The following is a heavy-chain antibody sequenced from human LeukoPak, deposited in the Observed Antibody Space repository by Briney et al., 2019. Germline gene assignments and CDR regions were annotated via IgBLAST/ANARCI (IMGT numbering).Heavy chain of an antibody. V-gene: IGHV3-21*01. CDR2: ITSSSSYI. J-gene: IGHJ4*02. CDR1: GFTFSSYT. Sequence: GGSLRLSCAASGFTFSSYTMNWVRQAPGKGLEWVSSITSSSSYIYYASSVKGRFTISRDNAKNSLYLQMNSLRAEDTAVYYCARHVVAVGFDYWGQGTLVTVSS. CDR3: ARHVVAVGFDY. D-gene: IGHD3-22*01.